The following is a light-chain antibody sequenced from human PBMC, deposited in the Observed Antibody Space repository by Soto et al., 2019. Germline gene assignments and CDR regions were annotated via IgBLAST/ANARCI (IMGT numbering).Light chain of an antibody. J-gene: IGLJ3*02. CDR1: SSDVGGYNY. CDR3: SSYTTTSTVV. Sequence: QSVLTQPASVSGSPGQSITISCTGTSSDVGGYNYVSWYQQHPDKAPKLMISNVGDRPSGVSDRFSGSKSGNTASLTISGLQTEDEADYHCSSYTTTSTVVFGGGTKLTVL. V-gene: IGLV2-14*03. CDR2: NVG.